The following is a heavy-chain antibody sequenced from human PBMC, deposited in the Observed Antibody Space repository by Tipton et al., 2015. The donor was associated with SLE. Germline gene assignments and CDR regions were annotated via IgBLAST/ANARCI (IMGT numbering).Heavy chain of an antibody. CDR2: ISHSGNT. CDR3: ARGKSSRFCDGGVYFDH. Sequence: TLSLTCTVSGVSISSRDYWSWVRQPPGEGLEWIGDISHSGNTTYNPSLRSRVTISVDKSKNQFSLRLNSLTDAATAMYFCARGKSSRFCDGGVYFDHWGQGSLVTVSS. D-gene: IGHD6-13*01. J-gene: IGHJ4*02. V-gene: IGHV4-4*01. CDR1: GVSISSRDY.